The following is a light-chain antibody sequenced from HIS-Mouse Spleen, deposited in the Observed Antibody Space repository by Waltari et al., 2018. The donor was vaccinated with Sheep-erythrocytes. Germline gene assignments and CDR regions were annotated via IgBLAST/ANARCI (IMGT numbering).Light chain of an antibody. J-gene: IGLJ3*02. CDR1: SSNIGSNT. CDR2: SNN. Sequence: QSVLTHPPSASGTPGQRVTLSCSGSSSNIGSNTVNWYHQLPGTAPKLLIYSNNQRPSGVPDRFSGSKSGTSASLAISGLQSEDEADYYCAAWDDSLNGPVFGGGTKLTVL. CDR3: AAWDDSLNGPV. V-gene: IGLV1-44*01.